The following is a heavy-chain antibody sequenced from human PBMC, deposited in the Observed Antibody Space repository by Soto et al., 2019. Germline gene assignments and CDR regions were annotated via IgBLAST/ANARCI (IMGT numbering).Heavy chain of an antibody. CDR1: GYSFTSYW. CDR2: IYPGDSDT. D-gene: IGHD2-2*01. V-gene: IGHV5-51*01. CDR3: GRGLVPAAMSSGTDGMDV. Sequence: EVQLVQSGAEVKKPGESLKISCKGSGYSFTSYWIGWVRQMPGKGLEWMGIIYPGDSDTRYSPSFQGQVTISADKSISTAYLQWSSLKASDTAMYYCGRGLVPAAMSSGTDGMDVWGQGTTVTVSS. J-gene: IGHJ6*02.